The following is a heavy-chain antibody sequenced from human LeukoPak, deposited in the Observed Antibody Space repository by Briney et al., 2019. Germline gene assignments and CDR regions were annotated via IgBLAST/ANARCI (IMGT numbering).Heavy chain of an antibody. CDR3: ARAASPDSGWYWFDP. CDR2: IIPIFGTA. V-gene: IGHV1-69*13. CDR1: GGTFSSYA. Sequence: SVKVSCKASGGTFSSYAISWVRQAPGQGLEWMGGIIPIFGTANYAQKFQGRVTITADESASTAYMELSSLRSEDTAVYYCARAASPDSGWYWFDPWGQGTLVTVSS. D-gene: IGHD6-19*01. J-gene: IGHJ5*02.